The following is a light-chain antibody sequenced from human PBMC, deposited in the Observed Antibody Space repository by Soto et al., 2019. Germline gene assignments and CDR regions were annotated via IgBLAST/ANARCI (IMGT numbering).Light chain of an antibody. Sequence: IVLTQSPAILALSPGDRATLSCRASQSVSSSYLAWYQHKPGQAPRLLIHGASSRVTGIPDRFSGSGSGTDFTLTITRLEPEDVAVYYCQQYQSLTFGGGTKVDIK. J-gene: IGKJ4*01. V-gene: IGKV3-20*01. CDR2: GAS. CDR3: QQYQSLT. CDR1: QSVSSSY.